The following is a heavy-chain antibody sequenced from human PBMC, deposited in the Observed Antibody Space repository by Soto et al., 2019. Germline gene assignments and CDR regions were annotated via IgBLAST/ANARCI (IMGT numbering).Heavy chain of an antibody. CDR1: GGSISSYY. Sequence: SETLSLTCTVSGGSISSYYWSWIRQPPGKGLEWIGYIYYSGSTNYNPSLKSRVTISVDTSKNQFSLKLSSVTAADTAVYYCARAGRDYDILTGYHNWFDPWGQGTLVTVSS. V-gene: IGHV4-59*01. CDR2: IYYSGST. D-gene: IGHD3-9*01. J-gene: IGHJ5*02. CDR3: ARAGRDYDILTGYHNWFDP.